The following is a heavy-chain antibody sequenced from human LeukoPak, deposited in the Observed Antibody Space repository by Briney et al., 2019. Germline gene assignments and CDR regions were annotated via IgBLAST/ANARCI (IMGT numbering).Heavy chain of an antibody. J-gene: IGHJ4*02. D-gene: IGHD3-10*01. Sequence: GGSLRLSCAASGCSFNSYAMSWVRQAPGKGLEWVSGISATGGSTYHADSVKGRFTFSRDNSKNTLYLQMNSLRAEDTAVYYCAKDQYMVRGVLDYWGQGTLVTVSS. CDR1: GCSFNSYA. CDR2: ISATGGST. CDR3: AKDQYMVRGVLDY. V-gene: IGHV3-23*01.